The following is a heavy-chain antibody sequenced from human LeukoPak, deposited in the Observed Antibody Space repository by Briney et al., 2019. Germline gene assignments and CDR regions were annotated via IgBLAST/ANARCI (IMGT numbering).Heavy chain of an antibody. Sequence: GGSLRLSCAASGFTFSNYWMHWVRQAPGKGLAWVSRIKSDGRTNYADSVKGRFTISRDNAKNTESLQMNSLRAEDTGVYYCARAPSEIGGYYPEYFRHWGQGTLVTVSS. CDR2: IKSDGRT. CDR3: ARAPSEIGGYYPEYFRH. V-gene: IGHV3-74*01. J-gene: IGHJ1*01. D-gene: IGHD3-22*01. CDR1: GFTFSNYW.